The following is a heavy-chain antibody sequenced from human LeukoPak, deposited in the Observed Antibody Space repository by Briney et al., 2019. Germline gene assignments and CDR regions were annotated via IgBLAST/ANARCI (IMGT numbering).Heavy chain of an antibody. Sequence: ASVKVSCKASGYTFTSYGISWVRQAPGQGLEWMGWISAYNGNTNYAQKLQGGVTMTTDTSTSTAYMELRSLRSDDTAVYYCARRRIAAAGSYYYYMDVWGKGTTVTVSS. D-gene: IGHD6-13*01. CDR1: GYTFTSYG. CDR2: ISAYNGNT. V-gene: IGHV1-18*01. J-gene: IGHJ6*03. CDR3: ARRRIAAAGSYYYYMDV.